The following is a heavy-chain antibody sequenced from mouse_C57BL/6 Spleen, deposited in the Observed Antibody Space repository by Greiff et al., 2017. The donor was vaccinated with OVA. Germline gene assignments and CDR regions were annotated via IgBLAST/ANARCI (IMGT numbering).Heavy chain of an antibody. CDR2: IYPSDSET. J-gene: IGHJ4*01. CDR3: ARYHSYAMDY. V-gene: IGHV1-61*01. CDR1: GYTFTSYW. Sequence: QVQLQQPGAELVRPGSSVKLSCKASGYTFTSYWMDWVKQRPGQGLEWIGNIYPSDSETHYNQKFKDKATLTVDKSSSTAYMQLSSLTSEDSAVYYCARYHSYAMDYWGQGTSVTVSS.